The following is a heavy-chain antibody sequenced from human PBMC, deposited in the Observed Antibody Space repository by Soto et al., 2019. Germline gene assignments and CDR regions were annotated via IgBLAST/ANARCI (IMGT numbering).Heavy chain of an antibody. D-gene: IGHD1-26*01. J-gene: IGHJ3*02. CDR1: GYTLTELS. CDR2: FDPEDGET. Sequence: ASVKVSCKVSGYTLTELSMHWVRQAPGKGLEWMGGFDPEDGETIYAQKFQGRVTMTEDTSTDTAYMELSSLRSEDTAVYYCAAFHSGSYELNAFDIWGQGTMVTVSS. CDR3: AAFHSGSYELNAFDI. V-gene: IGHV1-24*01.